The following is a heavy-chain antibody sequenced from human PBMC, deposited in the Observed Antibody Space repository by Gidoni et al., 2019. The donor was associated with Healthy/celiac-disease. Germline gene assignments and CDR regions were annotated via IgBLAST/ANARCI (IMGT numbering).Heavy chain of an antibody. CDR1: GFTFSRYA. CDR3: AREGRRWLLASPASFDY. J-gene: IGHJ4*02. D-gene: IGHD5-12*01. CDR2: ISYDGSNK. V-gene: IGHV3-30-3*01. Sequence: QVQLVESGVGVVQPGRSLRLSCAAPGFTFSRYAMHWVRQAPGKGLEWVAVISYDGSNKYYADSVKGRFTISRDNSKNTLYLQMNSLRAEDTAVYYCAREGRRWLLASPASFDYWGQGTLVTVSS.